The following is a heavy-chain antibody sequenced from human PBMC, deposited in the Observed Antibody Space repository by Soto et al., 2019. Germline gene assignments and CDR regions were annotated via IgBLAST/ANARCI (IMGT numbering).Heavy chain of an antibody. J-gene: IGHJ3*02. CDR1: GGSISSGGYY. D-gene: IGHD3-22*01. CDR2: IYYSGST. V-gene: IGHV4-31*03. Sequence: SETLSLTCTVSGGSISSGGYYWSWIRQHPGKGLEWIGYIYYSGSTYYNPSLKSRVTISVDTSKNQFSLKLSSVTAADTAVYYCARAHAYYYDSSGYLDAFDIWGQGTMVTVSS. CDR3: ARAHAYYYDSSGYLDAFDI.